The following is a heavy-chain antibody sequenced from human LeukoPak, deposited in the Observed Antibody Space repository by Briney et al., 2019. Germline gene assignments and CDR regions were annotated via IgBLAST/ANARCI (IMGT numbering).Heavy chain of an antibody. CDR3: AKDPGLAPPPPYGLDV. CDR1: GCTFSSSA. V-gene: IGHV1-69*04. CDR2: IIPVLNIT. J-gene: IGHJ6*02. Sequence: ASVKVSCKTSGCTFSSSAITWVRQAPGQGLEWMGRIIPVLNITTYAQKFQGRVTITADTSTSTVYMELSSLRSEETAVYYCAKDPGLAPPPPYGLDVWGQGTTVIVTS.